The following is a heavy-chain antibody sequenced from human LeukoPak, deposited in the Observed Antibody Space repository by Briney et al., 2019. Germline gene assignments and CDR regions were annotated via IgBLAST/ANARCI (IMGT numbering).Heavy chain of an antibody. V-gene: IGHV3-7*01. CDR1: GLTFSSYW. Sequence: SGGSLRLSCAASGLTFSSYWMSWVRQAPGKGLEWVANIKQDGSENHYVDSVTGRFTISRDNTKNSLYLQMNSLRADDTAVYYCARDLAGPPQEAFDIWGQGTMVTVSS. CDR3: ARDLAGPPQEAFDI. CDR2: IKQDGSEN. J-gene: IGHJ3*02.